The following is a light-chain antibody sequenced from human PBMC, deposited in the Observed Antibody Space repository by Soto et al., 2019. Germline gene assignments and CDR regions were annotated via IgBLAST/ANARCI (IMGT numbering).Light chain of an antibody. J-gene: IGLJ1*01. CDR2: EVV. V-gene: IGLV2-8*01. CDR3: KSYAGSNTYV. Sequence: QSVMTHPPSAAGSPLESVTISCTGTKNDIGVYDFVSWYQHHPGKAPRLIIYEVVQRPSGVPDRFSGSKSGNTASLTVSGLQAADEADYFCKSYAGSNTYVFGSGTKVTVL. CDR1: KNDIGVYDF.